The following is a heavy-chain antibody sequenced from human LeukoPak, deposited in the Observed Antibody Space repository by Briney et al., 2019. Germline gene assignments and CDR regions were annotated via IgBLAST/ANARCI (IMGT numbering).Heavy chain of an antibody. V-gene: IGHV3-64*01. CDR1: GFTFSRHA. CDR2: ISSNGGRT. Sequence: GGSLRLSCAASGFTFSRHAMHWVSQAPGKGLEYVSAISSNGGRTYYANSVKGRFTISRDNSKNTLYLQMGSLRTEDMAVYYCARVQSRPLNAFDIWGQGTMVTVSS. J-gene: IGHJ3*02. CDR3: ARVQSRPLNAFDI.